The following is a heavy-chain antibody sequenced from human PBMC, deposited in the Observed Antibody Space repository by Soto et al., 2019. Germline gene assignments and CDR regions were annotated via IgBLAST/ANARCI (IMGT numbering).Heavy chain of an antibody. CDR3: ARGSGWCDG. J-gene: IGHJ5*02. CDR1: GFTFSGYW. D-gene: IGHD6-19*01. V-gene: IGHV3-7*01. Sequence: EVRLVESGGGLVQPGGSLRLSCAASGFTFSGYWVTWVRQAPGKGLEWVANIKEDGGEKNYVDSVKGRFTISRDNAKNSLYLQMNSLRAEDTAVYYCARGSGWCDGWGQGTLVTVSS. CDR2: IKEDGGEK.